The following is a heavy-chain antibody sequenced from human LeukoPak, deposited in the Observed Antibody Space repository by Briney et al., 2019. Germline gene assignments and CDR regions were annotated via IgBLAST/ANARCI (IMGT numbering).Heavy chain of an antibody. CDR1: GFIFSANW. CDR3: ARGWNYAFRFDN. D-gene: IGHD1-7*01. J-gene: IGHJ4*02. Sequence: GRSLRLSCAVSGFIFSANWMTWVRQAPGEGLEWVAHIKKVGGENYYVDSVKGRLTISRHKAKKPTYLQMSRQRAAHTAVYYRARGWNYAFRFDNWGQGTLVTVST. V-gene: IGHV3-7*04. CDR2: IKKVGGEN.